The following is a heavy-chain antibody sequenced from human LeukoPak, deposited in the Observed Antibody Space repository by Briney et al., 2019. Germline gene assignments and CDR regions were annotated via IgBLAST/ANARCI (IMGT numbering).Heavy chain of an antibody. CDR1: GLRFSDYY. CDR3: ATNLMGAGEYFQQ. V-gene: IGHV3-11*01. CDR2: ISSGGDIM. J-gene: IGHJ1*01. D-gene: IGHD2-8*01. Sequence: GGSLRLSCAASGLRFSDYYVSWIRQAPGKGLQRVSYISSGGDIMHYADSVKGRFTSSRDNAKNSGYLEMNSLGAEDTAVYYCATNLMGAGEYFQQWGQGTLVTVSS.